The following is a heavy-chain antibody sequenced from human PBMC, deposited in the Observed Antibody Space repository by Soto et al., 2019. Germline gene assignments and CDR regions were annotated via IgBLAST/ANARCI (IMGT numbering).Heavy chain of an antibody. D-gene: IGHD2-2*01. J-gene: IGHJ4*01. Sequence: EVQLVESGGGLVQPGGSLTLSCSASGFSFRNSWMTWVRQAPGRGLEWVTNINQDGSQTYFLDSVRGRFIIFRDNAKNFLFLQMNSLRVEDTDPFYCASEALWTSTRCYEAHWGHGTLVTVSS. CDR3: ASEALWTSTRCYEAH. CDR1: GFSFRNSW. V-gene: IGHV3-7*04. CDR2: INQDGSQT.